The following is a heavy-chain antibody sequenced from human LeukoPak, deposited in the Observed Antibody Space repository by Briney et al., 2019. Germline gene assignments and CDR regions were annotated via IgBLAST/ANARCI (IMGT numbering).Heavy chain of an antibody. CDR1: GGSFSGYY. J-gene: IGHJ6*02. Sequence: PSETLSLTCAVYGGSFSGYYWSWIRQPPGKGLEWIGEINHSGSTNYNPSLKSRVTISVDTSKNQFSLKLSSVTAADTAVYYCARGSSNDFWSGYYRYYYGMDVWGQGTTVTDSS. D-gene: IGHD3-3*01. CDR2: INHSGST. CDR3: ARGSSNDFWSGYYRYYYGMDV. V-gene: IGHV4-34*01.